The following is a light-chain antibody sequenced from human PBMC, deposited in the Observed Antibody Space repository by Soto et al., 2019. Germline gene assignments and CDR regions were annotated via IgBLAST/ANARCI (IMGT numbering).Light chain of an antibody. V-gene: IGLV1-44*01. CDR2: NNN. CDR1: SSNIGSSS. J-gene: IGLJ3*02. CDR3: AAWHDSLNGPV. Sequence: QSVLTQPPSASGTPGQRVTISCSGSSSNIGSSSVNWYQQLPGTAPKLLIYNNNQWPSGVPDRFSGSKSGTSASLAISGLQSEDEADYYCAAWHDSLNGPVFGGGTKVTVL.